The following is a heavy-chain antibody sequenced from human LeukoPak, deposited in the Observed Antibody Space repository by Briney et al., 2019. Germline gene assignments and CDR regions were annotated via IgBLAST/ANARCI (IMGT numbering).Heavy chain of an antibody. V-gene: IGHV4-34*01. J-gene: IGHJ4*02. D-gene: IGHD6-6*01. CDR2: INHSGST. CDR1: GGSFSCYY. CDR3: ARVQYSSSRPLDY. Sequence: PSETLSLPCAVYGGSFSCYYWSWIRQPPGKGLEWIGEINHSGSTNYNPSLKSRVTISVDTSKNQFSLKLSSVTAADTAVYYCARVQYSSSRPLDYWGQGTLVTVSS.